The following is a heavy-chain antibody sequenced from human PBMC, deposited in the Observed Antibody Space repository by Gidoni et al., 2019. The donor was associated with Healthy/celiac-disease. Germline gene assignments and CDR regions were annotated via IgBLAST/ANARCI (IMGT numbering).Heavy chain of an antibody. D-gene: IGHD2-8*02. Sequence: EVQLLESGGGLVQPGGSLSLSCAASGFTFSSYAMSWVRQAPGKGLEWVSAISGSGGSTYYADSVKGRFTISRDNSKNTLYLQMNSLRAEDTAVYYCAKGRGVLVVYGGAFAYWGQGTLVTVSS. J-gene: IGHJ4*02. CDR1: GFTFSSYA. CDR3: AKGRGVLVVYGGAFAY. CDR2: ISGSGGST. V-gene: IGHV3-23*01.